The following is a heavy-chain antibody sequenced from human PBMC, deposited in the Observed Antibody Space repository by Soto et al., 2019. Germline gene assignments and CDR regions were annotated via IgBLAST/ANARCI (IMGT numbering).Heavy chain of an antibody. CDR3: ARGRKEYSSSWYVD. V-gene: IGHV4-34*01. CDR1: GGSFSGDY. J-gene: IGHJ4*02. D-gene: IGHD6-13*01. CDR2: INLSGST. Sequence: QVQLQQWGAGLLKPSETLSLTCAVYGGSFSGDYWSCIRQPPGKGLEWIGEINLSGSTNYNPYLRSPVTIDVARSKNQFSLKLTSVTAADTALYDCARGRKEYSSSWYVDWGQGTLVTVSS.